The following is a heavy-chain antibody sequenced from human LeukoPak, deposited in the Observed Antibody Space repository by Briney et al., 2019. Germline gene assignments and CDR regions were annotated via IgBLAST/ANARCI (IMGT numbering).Heavy chain of an antibody. V-gene: IGHV4-38-2*02. D-gene: IGHD1-7*01. CDR1: GYSISSGYY. CDR2: IYHSGST. J-gene: IGHJ4*02. CDR3: ARGPGGNYGYWARYYFDY. Sequence: SETLSLTCTVSGYSISSGYYWGWIRQPPGKGLEWIGSIYHSGSTYYNPSLKSRVTISVDTSKNQFSLKLSSVTAADTAVYYCARGPGGNYGYWARYYFDYWGQGTLVTVSS.